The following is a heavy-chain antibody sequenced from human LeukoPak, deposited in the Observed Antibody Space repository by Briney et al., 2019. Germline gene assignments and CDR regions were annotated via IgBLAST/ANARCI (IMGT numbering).Heavy chain of an antibody. CDR3: AKGGRGNGEVY. CDR1: GFTFSSYW. CDR2: IKQDGREK. J-gene: IGHJ4*02. D-gene: IGHD2-8*01. Sequence: PGGSLRLSCAVSGFTFSSYWMNWVRQAPGKGLEWVANIKQDGREKNYVDSVKGRFTISRDNAKSSLFLQMNDRRAEDTAVYYCAKGGRGNGEVYWGQGTLVTVSS. V-gene: IGHV3-7*01.